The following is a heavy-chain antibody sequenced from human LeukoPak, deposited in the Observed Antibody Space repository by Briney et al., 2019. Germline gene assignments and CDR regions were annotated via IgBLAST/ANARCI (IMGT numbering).Heavy chain of an antibody. J-gene: IGHJ3*01. D-gene: IGHD6-13*01. CDR3: ISWMSADGLKA. CDR2: GYGGTK. Sequence: GGSLRLSCKASGFIFADYSMSWVRQAPGKGLEWVGFGYGGTKEYAASVKGRFTISRDDSKSIAYLQMNRRKSEDRAVYYCISWMSADGLKAWGEGAMVTVSS. CDR1: GFIFADYS. V-gene: IGHV3-49*04.